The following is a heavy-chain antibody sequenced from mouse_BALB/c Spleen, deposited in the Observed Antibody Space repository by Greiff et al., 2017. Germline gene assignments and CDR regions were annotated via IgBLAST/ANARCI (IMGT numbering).Heavy chain of an antibody. V-gene: IGHV1-63*02. CDR2: IYPGGGYT. D-gene: IGHD1-1*01. Sequence: QVQLQQSGAELVRPGTSVKISCKASGYTFTNYWLGWVKQRPGHGLEWIGDIYPGGGYTNYNEKFKGKATLTADTSSSTAYMQLSSLTSEDSAVYFCARENYGSSYCFDYWGQGTTLTVSS. CDR1: GYTFTNYW. CDR3: ARENYGSSYCFDY. J-gene: IGHJ2*01.